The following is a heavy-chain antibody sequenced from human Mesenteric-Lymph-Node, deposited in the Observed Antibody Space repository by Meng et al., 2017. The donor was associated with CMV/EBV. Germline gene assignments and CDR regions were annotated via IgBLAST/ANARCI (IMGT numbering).Heavy chain of an antibody. D-gene: IGHD6-13*01. V-gene: IGHV4-39*01. J-gene: IGHJ4*02. CDR1: GDSIRSISSY. CDR3: ARVNIAAAGVRFDY. CDR2: MYYSGNS. Sequence: SETLSLTCSVSGDSIRSISSYWGWIRQPPGKGLEWIGSMYYSGNSHYNPSLESRVTISVDTSKNQFSLKLSSVTAADTAVYYCARVNIAAAGVRFDYWGQGTLVTVS.